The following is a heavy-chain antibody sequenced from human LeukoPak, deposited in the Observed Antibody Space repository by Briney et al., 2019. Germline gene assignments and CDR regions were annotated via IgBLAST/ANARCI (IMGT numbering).Heavy chain of an antibody. CDR3: ARVIRAPDY. CDR2: MSWSGNIF. D-gene: IGHD2-21*01. Sequence: PGRSLRLSCAASGFTFGDYAMHWVRQAPGKGLEWVSGMSWSGNIFGYADSVKGRFTISRDKAKNTLSLQMNSLLAEDTAFYYCARVIRAPDYWGQGTLVTVSS. V-gene: IGHV3-9*01. J-gene: IGHJ4*02. CDR1: GFTFGDYA.